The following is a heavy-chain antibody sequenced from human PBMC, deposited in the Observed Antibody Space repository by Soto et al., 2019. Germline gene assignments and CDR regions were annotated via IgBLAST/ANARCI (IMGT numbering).Heavy chain of an antibody. D-gene: IGHD2-2*01. CDR2: ITGSSEIT. V-gene: IGHV3-23*01. Sequence: EAQLLESGGDLVQPGGSLRLSCAASGFTLSDYAMTWVRQAPGKGLEWVSGITGSSEITYYADSVKGRFTTSRDNSKNTVSLQMNGLRAEDSAIYYCARDCARTSCSVWKLWGQGTLVTVSP. CDR1: GFTLSDYA. J-gene: IGHJ4*02. CDR3: ARDCARTSCSVWKL.